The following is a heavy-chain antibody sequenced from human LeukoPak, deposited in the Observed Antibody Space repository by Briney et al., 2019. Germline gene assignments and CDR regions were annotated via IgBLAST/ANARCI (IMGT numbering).Heavy chain of an antibody. D-gene: IGHD3-10*01. CDR2: ISWNSGSI. J-gene: IGHJ4*02. CDR1: GFTFDDYA. V-gene: IGHV3-9*01. CDR3: AKAPYGSGSITTSFWDY. Sequence: GGSLRLSCAASGFTFDDYAMHWVRQAPGKGLEWVSGISWNSGSIGYADSVKGRFTISRDNAKNSLYLQMNSLRAEDTALYYCAKAPYGSGSITTSFWDYWGQGTLVTVSS.